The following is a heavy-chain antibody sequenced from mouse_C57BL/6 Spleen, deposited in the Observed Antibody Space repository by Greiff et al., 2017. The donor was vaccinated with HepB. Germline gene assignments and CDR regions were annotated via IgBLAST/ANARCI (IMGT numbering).Heavy chain of an antibody. Sequence: QVQLKESGAELARPGASVKMSCKASGYTFTSYTMHWVKQRPGQGLEWIGYINPSSGYTKYNQKFKDKATLTADKSSSTAYMQLSSLTSEDSAVYYCARDNWEYFDYWGQGTTLTVSS. CDR3: ARDNWEYFDY. D-gene: IGHD4-1*01. J-gene: IGHJ2*01. V-gene: IGHV1-4*01. CDR2: INPSSGYT. CDR1: GYTFTSYT.